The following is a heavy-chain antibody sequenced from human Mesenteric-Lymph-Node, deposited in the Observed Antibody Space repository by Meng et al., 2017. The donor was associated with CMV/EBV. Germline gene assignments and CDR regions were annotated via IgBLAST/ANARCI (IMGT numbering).Heavy chain of an antibody. Sequence: VSGGSISSSSSYWGWIRQPPGKGLEWIGSIYYSGSTYYNPSLKSRVTISVDTSKNQFSLKLSSVTAADTAVYYCASLDWNDEVAFDYWGQGTLVTVSS. CDR2: IYYSGST. J-gene: IGHJ4*02. V-gene: IGHV4-39*01. CDR1: GGSISSSSSY. D-gene: IGHD1-1*01. CDR3: ASLDWNDEVAFDY.